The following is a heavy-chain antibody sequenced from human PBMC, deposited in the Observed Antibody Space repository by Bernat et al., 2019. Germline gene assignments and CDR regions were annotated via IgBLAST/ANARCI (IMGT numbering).Heavy chain of an antibody. Sequence: VQLVESGGGVVQPGRSLRLSCAASGFTFSSYGMHWVRQAPGKGLEWVAVISYDGSNKYYADSVKGRFTISRDNSKNTLYLQMNSLRAEDTAVYYCAKDREDTAMVSPDYWGQGTLVTVSS. J-gene: IGHJ4*02. V-gene: IGHV3-30*18. D-gene: IGHD5-18*01. CDR3: AKDREDTAMVSPDY. CDR1: GFTFSSYG. CDR2: ISYDGSNK.